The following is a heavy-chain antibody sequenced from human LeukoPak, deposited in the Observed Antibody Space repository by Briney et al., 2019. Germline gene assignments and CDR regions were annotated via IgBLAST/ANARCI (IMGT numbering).Heavy chain of an antibody. V-gene: IGHV3-30-3*01. Sequence: GRSLRLSCAASGFTLSSYSMHWVRQAPGKGLEWVAVISSDGGNKYYADSVKGRFTISRDNSKNTLYLQMNSLRAEDTAVYYCARVNYDILTGYYRGYNYYGMDVWGQGTTVTVSS. CDR2: ISSDGGNK. J-gene: IGHJ6*02. CDR3: ARVNYDILTGYYRGYNYYGMDV. D-gene: IGHD3-9*01. CDR1: GFTLSSYS.